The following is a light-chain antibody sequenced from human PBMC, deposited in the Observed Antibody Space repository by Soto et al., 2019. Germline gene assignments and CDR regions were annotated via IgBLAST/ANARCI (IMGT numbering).Light chain of an antibody. V-gene: IGKV1-5*01. CDR2: DAS. J-gene: IGKJ2*01. Sequence: GDRVTITCRASQSISSWLAWYQQKPGKAPKLLIYDASSLESGVPSRFSGSGSGTEFTLTISSLQPDDFATYYCQQYNRYSLTFGQGTKLEIK. CDR3: QQYNRYSLT. CDR1: QSISSW.